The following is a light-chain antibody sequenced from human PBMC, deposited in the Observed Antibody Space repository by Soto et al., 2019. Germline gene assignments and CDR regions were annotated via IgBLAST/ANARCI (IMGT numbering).Light chain of an antibody. V-gene: IGKV3-20*01. Sequence: EIVLTQSPGTLSLSPGERATLSCRASQRVSSSYLAWYQQKPGQAPRLLIYGASSRATGIPYRVSGSGSGTYVTLTISRLEPEEFAVYYCQQYGSSPRFTFGPGTKVDIK. J-gene: IGKJ3*01. CDR1: QRVSSSY. CDR2: GAS. CDR3: QQYGSSPRFT.